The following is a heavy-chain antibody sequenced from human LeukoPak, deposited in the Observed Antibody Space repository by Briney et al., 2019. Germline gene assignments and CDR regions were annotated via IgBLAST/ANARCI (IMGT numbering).Heavy chain of an antibody. Sequence: SETLSLTCAVYGGSFSGYYWSWIRQPPGKGLEGIGEINHSGSTNYNPSLKSRVTISVDTSKNQFSLKLSSVTAADTAVYYCAPYQLLILHAFDIWGQGTMVTVSS. J-gene: IGHJ3*02. V-gene: IGHV4-34*01. CDR3: APYQLLILHAFDI. D-gene: IGHD2-2*01. CDR2: INHSGST. CDR1: GGSFSGYY.